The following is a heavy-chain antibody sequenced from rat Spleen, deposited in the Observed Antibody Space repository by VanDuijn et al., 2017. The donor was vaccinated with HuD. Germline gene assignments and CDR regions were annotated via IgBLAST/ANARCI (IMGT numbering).Heavy chain of an antibody. J-gene: IGHJ2*01. Sequence: EVQLVETGGGLVQPGRSLKLSCVASGFTFSNYGMAWVRQAPTKGLEWVATISYDGSSTYYRDSVKGRFTISRDDAKNIQYLQKDSLRSEDTATYYCARQGYGYGLFLDHWGQGVMVTVSS. CDR3: ARQGYGYGLFLDH. V-gene: IGHV5-29*01. CDR2: ISYDGSST. D-gene: IGHD1-7*01. CDR1: GFTFSNYG.